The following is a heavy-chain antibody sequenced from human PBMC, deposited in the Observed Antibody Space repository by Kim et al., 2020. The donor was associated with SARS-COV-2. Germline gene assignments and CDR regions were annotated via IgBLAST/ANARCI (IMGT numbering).Heavy chain of an antibody. Sequence: AASVRSRYTTARDNSKNSLFLQMNSLRAEDTAVYYCARDPYISSWEYFDYWGQGTLVTVSS. CDR3: ARDPYISSWEYFDY. J-gene: IGHJ4*02. D-gene: IGHD6-13*01. V-gene: IGHV3-30*01.